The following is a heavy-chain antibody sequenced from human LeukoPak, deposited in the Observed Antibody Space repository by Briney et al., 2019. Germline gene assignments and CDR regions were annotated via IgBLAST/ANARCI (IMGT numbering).Heavy chain of an antibody. V-gene: IGHV3-30-3*01. CDR2: ISYDGSNK. J-gene: IGHJ4*02. CDR1: GFTFTTYA. D-gene: IGHD6-13*01. Sequence: PGRSLRLSCTASGFTFTTYAMHWVRQAPGKGLEWVAVISYDGSNKYYADSVKGRFTISRDNSKNTLYLQMNSLRAEDTAVYYCAKVGSPWGSSKPPYDYWGQGTLVTVSS. CDR3: AKVGSPWGSSKPPYDY.